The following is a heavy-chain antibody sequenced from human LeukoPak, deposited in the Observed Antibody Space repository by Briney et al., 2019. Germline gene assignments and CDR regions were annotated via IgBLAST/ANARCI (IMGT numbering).Heavy chain of an antibody. CDR2: MNPNSGNT. Sequence: ASVKVSCKASGYTFTSYDINWVRQATGQGLEWMGWMNPNSGNTGYAQKFQGRVTMTRNTSISTAYMELSRLRSDDTAVYYCARVNVVVPAATPLDYWGQGTLVTVSS. D-gene: IGHD2-2*01. J-gene: IGHJ4*02. CDR1: GYTFTSYD. CDR3: ARVNVVVPAATPLDY. V-gene: IGHV1-8*01.